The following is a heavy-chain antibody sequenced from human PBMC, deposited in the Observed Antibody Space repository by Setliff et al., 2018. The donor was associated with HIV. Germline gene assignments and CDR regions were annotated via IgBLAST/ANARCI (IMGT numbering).Heavy chain of an antibody. J-gene: IGHJ4*02. D-gene: IGHD6-19*01. CDR2: IYFSGSA. Sequence: SETLSLTCTVSGDSIGTTTYYWGWIRQSPEKGLEWIGSIYFSGSAYYNPSLESQVTISVDTSKNQFSLKLNSVTAADTAVYYCARHGNQWLVTIDYWGQGTLVTAPQ. V-gene: IGHV4-39*01. CDR3: ARHGNQWLVTIDY. CDR1: GDSIGTTTYY.